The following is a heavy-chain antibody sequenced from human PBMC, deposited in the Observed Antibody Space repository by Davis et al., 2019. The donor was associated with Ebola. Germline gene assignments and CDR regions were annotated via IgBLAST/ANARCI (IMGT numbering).Heavy chain of an antibody. J-gene: IGHJ4*02. CDR2: ISYDGSNK. Sequence: GASLKISCAASGCTVGSYAMHWVRQAPGKGLEWVAVISYDGSNKYYADSVKGRFTISRDNSKNTLYLQMNSLRAEDTAVYYCARDSEYSSGIDYWGQGTLVTVSS. D-gene: IGHD6-19*01. V-gene: IGHV3-30-3*01. CDR3: ARDSEYSSGIDY. CDR1: GCTVGSYA.